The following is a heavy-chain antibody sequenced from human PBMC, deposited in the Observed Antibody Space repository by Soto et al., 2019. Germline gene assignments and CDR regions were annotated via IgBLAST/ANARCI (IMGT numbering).Heavy chain of an antibody. Sequence: GGSLRLSCVASGFAFSTYSMSWVRQAPGKGLEWVASMNQDGSEKYYVDSVKARFAISRDNAKNTLYLQMNNLRVKDTAVYYCARFPGPFYFDFWGRGTLVTVSS. V-gene: IGHV3-7*01. J-gene: IGHJ4*02. D-gene: IGHD3-10*01. CDR2: MNQDGSEK. CDR3: ARFPGPFYFDF. CDR1: GFAFSTYS.